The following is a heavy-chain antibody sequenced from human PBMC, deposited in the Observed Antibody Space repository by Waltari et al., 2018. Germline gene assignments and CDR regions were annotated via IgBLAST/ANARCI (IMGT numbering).Heavy chain of an antibody. Sequence: QVQLVESGGGVVQPGGSLRLSCAVFGYTFTTYGMHWVRQPPGKGLEWVAFIRKDGSDKWYADSVTGRFTISRDDSKNTLYLQMNSLRPEDTAVYYCARDGGGHRLDYWGQGTLVTVSS. J-gene: IGHJ4*02. CDR2: IRKDGSDK. V-gene: IGHV3-30*02. D-gene: IGHD3-16*01. CDR3: ARDGGGHRLDY. CDR1: GYTFTTYG.